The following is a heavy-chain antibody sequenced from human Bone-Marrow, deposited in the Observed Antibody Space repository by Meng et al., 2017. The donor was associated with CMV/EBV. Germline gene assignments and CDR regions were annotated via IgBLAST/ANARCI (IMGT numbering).Heavy chain of an antibody. Sequence: SETLSLTCTVSGGSISSSSYYWGWIRQPPGKGLEWIGIIYYSGSTYYNPSLKSRVTISVDTSKNQFSLKLSSVTAADTAVYYCARDLDCSSTSCNTQIDYWGQGTLVTVSS. J-gene: IGHJ4*02. CDR3: ARDLDCSSTSCNTQIDY. CDR1: GGSISSSSYY. V-gene: IGHV4-39*07. CDR2: IYYSGST. D-gene: IGHD2-2*01.